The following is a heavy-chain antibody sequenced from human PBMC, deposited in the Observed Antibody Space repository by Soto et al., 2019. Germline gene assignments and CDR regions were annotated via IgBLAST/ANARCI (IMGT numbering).Heavy chain of an antibody. D-gene: IGHD2-8*01. V-gene: IGHV3-30-3*01. J-gene: IGHJ5*02. CDR1: GFTFSSYA. Sequence: PGGSLRLSCAASGFTFSSYAMHWVRQAPGKGLEWVAVISYDGSNKYYADSVKGRFTISRDNSKNTLYLQMNSLRAEDTAVYYCARGAQTVLMVYAILNWFDPGGQGTLVTVSS. CDR2: ISYDGSNK. CDR3: ARGAQTVLMVYAILNWFDP.